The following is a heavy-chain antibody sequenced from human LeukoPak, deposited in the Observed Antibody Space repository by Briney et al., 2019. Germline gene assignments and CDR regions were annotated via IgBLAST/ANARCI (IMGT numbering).Heavy chain of an antibody. CDR2: IYSSGST. J-gene: IGHJ6*02. CDR1: GGSISSYY. V-gene: IGHV4-59*01. D-gene: IGHD1-1*01. CDR3: ARERRMTGTRDYYGMDV. Sequence: PSETLSLTCTVSGGSISSYYWSWIRQPPRKGLEWIGYIYSSGSTNYNPSLKSRVTISVDTSKNQFSLKLRSVTAADTAVYYCARERRMTGTRDYYGMDVWGQGTTVTVSS.